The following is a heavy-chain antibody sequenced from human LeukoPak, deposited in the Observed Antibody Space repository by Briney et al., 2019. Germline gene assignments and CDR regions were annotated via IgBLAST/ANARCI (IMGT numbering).Heavy chain of an antibody. J-gene: IGHJ4*02. CDR1: GYIFTDYF. CDR3: SRAGHSYGDLDY. V-gene: IGHV1-2*02. D-gene: IGHD5-18*01. Sequence: ASVTVSCKASGYIFTDYFLHWVRQAPGQGLEWMGRINPNSGGTNSAQKFQGRVSMTRDMSISTAYMELSRLTSDDTALYYCSRAGHSYGDLDYWGQGTLVTVSS. CDR2: INPNSGGT.